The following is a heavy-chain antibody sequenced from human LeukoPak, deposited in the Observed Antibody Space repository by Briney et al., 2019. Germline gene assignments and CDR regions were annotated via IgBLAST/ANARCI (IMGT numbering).Heavy chain of an antibody. CDR3: TTALPRTVWVN. D-gene: IGHD4-17*01. CDR1: GFTFSNAW. V-gene: IGHV3-15*07. Sequence: GGSLRLSCAASGFTFSNAWMNWVRQAPGKGLEWVGRIKRKTDGGTTDYAAPVKGRFTISRDDSKNTLYLQMNSLKTEDTAVYYCTTALPRTVWVNWGQGTLVTVSS. J-gene: IGHJ4*02. CDR2: IKRKTDGGTT.